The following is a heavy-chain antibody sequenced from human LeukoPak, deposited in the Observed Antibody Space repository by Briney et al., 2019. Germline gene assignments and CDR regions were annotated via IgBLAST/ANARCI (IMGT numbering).Heavy chain of an antibody. CDR3: ARQERDWFDP. Sequence: PSETLSLTCTVSGGSISSYYWSWLRQPPGKGLEWLGYIYYSGSTNYNPSLKSRVTISVDTSKNQFSVNVSSVTAADTAVYYCARQERDWFDPWGQGTLVTVSS. J-gene: IGHJ5*02. V-gene: IGHV4-59*01. CDR2: IYYSGST. CDR1: GGSISSYY.